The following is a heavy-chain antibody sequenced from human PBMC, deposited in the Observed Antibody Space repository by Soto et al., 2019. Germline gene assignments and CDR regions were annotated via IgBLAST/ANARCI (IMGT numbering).Heavy chain of an antibody. CDR1: GAPISSRSSY. J-gene: IGHJ5*02. D-gene: IGHD6-13*01. CDR3: ATTRGIAVGGSFDH. V-gene: IGHV4-39*01. Sequence: TSETLSLTCIVSGAPISSRSSYWCWIRQPLGKGLEWVGTFYSGSTYNNPSLKSQVTISVDTSKNQFSLKLSSVAAEDTAIYYCATTRGIAVGGSFDHWGQGTLVTVSS. CDR2: FYSGST.